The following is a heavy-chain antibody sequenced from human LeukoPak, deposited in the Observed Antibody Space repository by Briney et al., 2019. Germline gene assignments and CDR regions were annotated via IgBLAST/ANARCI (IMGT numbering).Heavy chain of an antibody. V-gene: IGHV4-4*08. D-gene: IGHD1-26*01. CDR2: ISYGGAT. Sequence: SETLSLTCTVSGGSISSYYWSWIRQPPGKGLEWIGYISYGGATSYNPSLKRRVTIPVDSPKNRFSLRLSSLTAADTALYYCARDGGTLDYFDYWGPGSLVTVSS. CDR1: GGSISSYY. J-gene: IGHJ4*02. CDR3: ARDGGTLDYFDY.